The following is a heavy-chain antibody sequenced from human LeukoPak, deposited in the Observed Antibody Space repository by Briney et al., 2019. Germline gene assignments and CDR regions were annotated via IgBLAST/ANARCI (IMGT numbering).Heavy chain of an antibody. CDR2: ISSSGSTI. D-gene: IGHD1-26*01. CDR3: ARVNGAPDWFDR. J-gene: IGHJ5*02. V-gene: IGHV3-48*03. Sequence: PGGSLRLSCAASGFTFSSYEMNWVRQAPGKGLEWVSYISSSGSTIYYADSVKGRFTISRDNAKNSLYLQMNSLRAEDTAVYYCARVNGAPDWFDRWGEGTLVTVSS. CDR1: GFTFSSYE.